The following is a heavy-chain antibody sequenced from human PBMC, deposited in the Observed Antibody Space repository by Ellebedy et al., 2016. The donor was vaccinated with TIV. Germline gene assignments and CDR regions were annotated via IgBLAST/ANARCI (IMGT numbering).Heavy chain of an antibody. Sequence: SETLSLXXAISGDSVSSNSAAWNWIRQSPSRGLEWLGRTYYRSKWYSDYAVSLKSRLTINPDTSKNQFSLRVNSVTPEDTAVYFCGRSYTSSHYSYMDVWGKGTTVTVSS. V-gene: IGHV6-1*01. CDR2: TYYRSKWYS. D-gene: IGHD6-13*01. J-gene: IGHJ6*03. CDR1: GDSVSSNSAA. CDR3: GRSYTSSHYSYMDV.